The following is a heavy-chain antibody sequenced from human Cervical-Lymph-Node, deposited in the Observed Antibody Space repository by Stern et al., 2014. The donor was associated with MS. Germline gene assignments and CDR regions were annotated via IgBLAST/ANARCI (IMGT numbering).Heavy chain of an antibody. CDR2: IYYSGST. V-gene: IGHV4-31*03. J-gene: IGHJ3*01. D-gene: IGHD2-2*02. CDR1: DDSINSGNYY. CDR3: ARTPGYCSGISCYTDAFDV. Sequence: LQLQESGPGLVELSQTLSLTCIVSDDSINSGNYYWSWIRQNPGKGLEWIGYIYYSGSTYYNLSLKSRVTISIDTSEKQFSLKLPSVTAADTAVYYCARTPGYCSGISCYTDAFDVWGQGAVVTVTS.